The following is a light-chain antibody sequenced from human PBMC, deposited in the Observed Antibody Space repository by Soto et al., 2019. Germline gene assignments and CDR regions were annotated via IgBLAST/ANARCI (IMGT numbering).Light chain of an antibody. CDR3: QSYDSSLSGV. Sequence: VLTQPPSVSEAPGQRVTISCTGSSSNIGAGYDVHWYQQLPGTAPKLLIYGNSNRPSGVPDRFSGSKSGTSASLAITGLQAEDEADYYCQSYDSSLSGVFGTGTKVTVL. J-gene: IGLJ1*01. CDR1: SSNIGAGYD. V-gene: IGLV1-40*01. CDR2: GNS.